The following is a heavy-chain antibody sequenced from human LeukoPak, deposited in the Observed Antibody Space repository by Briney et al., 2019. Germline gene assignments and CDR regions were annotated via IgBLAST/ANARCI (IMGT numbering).Heavy chain of an antibody. CDR2: IRGSGVGT. Sequence: PGGSLRLSCAASGFTFSSYAMSWVRQAPGKGLEWLSSIRGSGVGTYYADSAKGRFTISRDNSKNTLYLQMDSLRVEDTAVYYCANPEWLLPSYYYYGLDVWGQGTTVTVSS. CDR3: ANPEWLLPSYYYYGLDV. D-gene: IGHD3-3*01. CDR1: GFTFSSYA. V-gene: IGHV3-23*01. J-gene: IGHJ6*02.